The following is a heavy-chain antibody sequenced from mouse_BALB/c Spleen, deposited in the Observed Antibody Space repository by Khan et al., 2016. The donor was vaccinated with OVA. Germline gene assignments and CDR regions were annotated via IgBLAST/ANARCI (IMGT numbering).Heavy chain of an antibody. CDR1: GYTFTSYR. D-gene: IGHD1-1*01. V-gene: IGHV1S41*01. J-gene: IGHJ4*01. CDR2: SAPGSGST. Sequence: DLVKPGASVKLSCKASGYTFTSYRNNWIKQRPGQGLEWIGRSAPGSGSTYYNEIFKGKATLTVDTSSSTAYIQLSSLSSEDSAVYYYARSNYYGSSLYDTDHWGQGTSVTVTS. CDR3: ARSNYYGSSLYDTDH.